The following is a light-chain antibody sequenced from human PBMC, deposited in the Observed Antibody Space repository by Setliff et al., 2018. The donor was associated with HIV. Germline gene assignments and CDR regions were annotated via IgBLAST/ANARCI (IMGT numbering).Light chain of an antibody. CDR3: SSFGSSNTHV. V-gene: IGLV2-14*01. J-gene: IGLJ1*01. CDR2: EVT. Sequence: LTQPASVSGSPGPSITISCTGTSNDVGGYNYVCWYQQHPGKAPKLMIYEVTNRPSGVSYRFSGSKSGNTASLTISGLQAEDEADYYCSSFGSSNTHVFGTGTKVTVL. CDR1: SNDVGGYNY.